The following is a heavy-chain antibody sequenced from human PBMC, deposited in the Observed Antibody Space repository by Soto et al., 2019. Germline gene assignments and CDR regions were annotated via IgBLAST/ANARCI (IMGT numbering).Heavy chain of an antibody. J-gene: IGHJ3*02. CDR3: AAGEAKIFFPGPLNEALDI. Sequence: SETLSLTCTVSGVSISSYYWSWIRQPPGKGLEWIGYIYYSGSTNYNPSLKSLVTISVDTSKNQLSLKLSSVTAADTAVYYCAAGEAKIFFPGPLNEALDIWGQGTMVT. CDR1: GVSISSYY. D-gene: IGHD3-9*01. CDR2: IYYSGST. V-gene: IGHV4-59*01.